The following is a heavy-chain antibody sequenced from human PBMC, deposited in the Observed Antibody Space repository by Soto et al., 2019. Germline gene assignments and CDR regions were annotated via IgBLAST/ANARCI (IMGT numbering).Heavy chain of an antibody. J-gene: IGHJ6*02. CDR3: ARHPLYCSSTSCYLFYYYYYGMAV. CDR1: GYSFTSYW. Sequence: PGESLKISCKGSGYSFTSYWISWVRQMPGKGLEWMGRIDPSDSYTNYSPSFQGHVTISADKSISTAYLQWSSLKASDTAMYYCARHPLYCSSTSCYLFYYYYYGMAVWGQGTTVTVSS. CDR2: IDPSDSYT. V-gene: IGHV5-10-1*01. D-gene: IGHD2-2*01.